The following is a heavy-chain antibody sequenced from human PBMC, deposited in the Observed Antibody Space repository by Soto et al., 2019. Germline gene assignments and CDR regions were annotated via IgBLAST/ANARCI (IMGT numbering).Heavy chain of an antibody. CDR1: GGSISSYY. CDR2: IYYSGST. D-gene: IGHD3-3*01. V-gene: IGHV4-59*08. J-gene: IGHJ6*02. CDR3: ASSALRFLEWLGMDV. Sequence: SETLSLTCTVSGGSISSYYWSWIRQPPGKGLEWIGYIYYSGSTNYNPSLKSRVTISVDTSKNQFSLKLSSVTAADTAVYYCASSALRFLEWLGMDVWGQGTTVTVSS.